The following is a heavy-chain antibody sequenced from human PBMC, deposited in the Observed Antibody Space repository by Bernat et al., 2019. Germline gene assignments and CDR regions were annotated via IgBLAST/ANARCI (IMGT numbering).Heavy chain of an antibody. V-gene: IGHV3-21*01. CDR3: ARGSGNYGHYYFDS. CDR1: GFTLTCRS. CDR2: ISSSGTYI. J-gene: IGHJ4*02. D-gene: IGHD3-10*01. Sequence: EVQLVESGGGLVKPGGSLTLSCSASGFTLTCRSLNWVRQAPGEGLEWVSSISSSGTYIYYADAVKGRFTISRDNARNSLYLQMNSLRADDTAVYYCARGSGNYGHYYFDSWGQGTLVTVSS.